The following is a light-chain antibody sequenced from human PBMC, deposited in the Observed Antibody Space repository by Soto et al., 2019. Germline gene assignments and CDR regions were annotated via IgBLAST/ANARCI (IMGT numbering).Light chain of an antibody. J-gene: IGLJ1*01. CDR1: SSDVGGYDY. CDR2: EVI. Sequence: QSALTQSASVSGSPGQSITIPCTGTSSDVGGYDYVSWYQQHPGKVPKLIIYEVIKRPSGVSHRFSGSKSGNTASLTISGLQTEDEAAYYCSSHRRGDSHVFGTGTKVTVL. V-gene: IGLV2-14*01. CDR3: SSHRRGDSHV.